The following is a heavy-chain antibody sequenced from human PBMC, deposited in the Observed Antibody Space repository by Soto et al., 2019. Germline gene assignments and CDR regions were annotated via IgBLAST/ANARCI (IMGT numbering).Heavy chain of an antibody. CDR3: ARLVVVAPVANA. Sequence: SETLSLTCTVSGGYISYNSYYWGWIRQPPGKGLEWVGGIFYTGTTYYSPSLKDRVTISVDTSKNSFSLNLTSVTAADTAVYFCARLVVVAPVANAWGQGTLVTVSS. D-gene: IGHD2-2*01. J-gene: IGHJ5*02. V-gene: IGHV4-39*02. CDR1: GGYISYNSYY. CDR2: IFYTGTT.